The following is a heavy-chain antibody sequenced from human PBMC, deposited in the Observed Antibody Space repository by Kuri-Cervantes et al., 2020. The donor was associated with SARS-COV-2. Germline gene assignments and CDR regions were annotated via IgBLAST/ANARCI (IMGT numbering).Heavy chain of an antibody. CDR3: ARDPGIRALYGMDV. D-gene: IGHD3-10*01. CDR1: GYTFTGYY. V-gene: IGHV1-2*02. J-gene: IGHJ6*02. CDR2: INPNSGGT. Sequence: ATVKVSCKASGYTFTGYYMHWVRQAPGQGLEWMGWINPNSGGTNYAQKFQGRVTITADKSTSTAYMELSSLRSEDTAVYYCARDPGIRALYGMDVWGQGTTVTVFS.